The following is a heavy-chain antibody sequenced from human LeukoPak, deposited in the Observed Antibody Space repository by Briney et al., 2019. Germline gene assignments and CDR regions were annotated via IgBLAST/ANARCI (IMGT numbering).Heavy chain of an antibody. CDR2: IYYSGST. J-gene: IGHJ4*02. CDR1: GGSISSSSYY. V-gene: IGHV4-39*01. D-gene: IGHD3-22*01. CDR3: ARSRYDSSGYYLDY. Sequence: SQTLSLTCTVSGGSISSSSYYWGWIRQPPGKGLEWIGSIYYSGSTYYNPSLKSRVTISVDTSKNQFSLKLSSVTAADTAVYYCARSRYDSSGYYLDYWGQGTLVTVSS.